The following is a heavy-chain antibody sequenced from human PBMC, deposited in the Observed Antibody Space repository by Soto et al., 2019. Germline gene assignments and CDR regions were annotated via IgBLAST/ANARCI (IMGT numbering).Heavy chain of an antibody. CDR2: ISCCGGST. J-gene: IGHJ4*02. V-gene: IGHV3-23*01. CDR1: GFNFKKFA. D-gene: IGHD6-19*01. CDR3: AKADGEQWLIPHLDN. Sequence: EVQLLESGGGVVQPGGSLRLSCEASGFNFKKFAMDWVRQAPGEGLEWVSGISCCGGSTFYADSVKGRFSLARDDSKNTLSLQLNSLRVEDTAHYYCAKADGEQWLIPHLDNWGQGTLVTVS.